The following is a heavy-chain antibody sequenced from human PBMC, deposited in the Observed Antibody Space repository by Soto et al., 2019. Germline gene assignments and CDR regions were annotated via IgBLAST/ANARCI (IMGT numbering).Heavy chain of an antibody. J-gene: IGHJ5*02. CDR1: GESFSGYY. V-gene: IGHV4-34*01. Sequence: SETLSLTCGVTGESFSGYYCNWIRKAPGPGKAWLGEIDLSGATNNTPSLKSRVTILVDTSRSQFSLKLSFVTVADTAVYYCARAIGFARSWPVSPSNNWFDPWGQGTLVTVSS. D-gene: IGHD6-13*01. CDR2: IDLSGAT. CDR3: ARAIGFARSWPVSPSNNWFDP.